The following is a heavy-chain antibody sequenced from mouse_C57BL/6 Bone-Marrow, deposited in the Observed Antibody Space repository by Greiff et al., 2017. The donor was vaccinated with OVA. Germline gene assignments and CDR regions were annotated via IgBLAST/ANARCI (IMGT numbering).Heavy chain of an antibody. CDR1: GFNIKDDY. Sequence: EVQLVESGAELVRPGASVKLSCTASGFNIKDDYMHWVKQRPEQGLEWIGWIDPENGDTEYASKFQGKATITADTSSNTAYLQLSSLTSEDTAVYYCTTDDYDEGYAMDYWGQGTSVTVSS. CDR2: IDPENGDT. CDR3: TTDDYDEGYAMDY. V-gene: IGHV14-4*01. J-gene: IGHJ4*01. D-gene: IGHD2-4*01.